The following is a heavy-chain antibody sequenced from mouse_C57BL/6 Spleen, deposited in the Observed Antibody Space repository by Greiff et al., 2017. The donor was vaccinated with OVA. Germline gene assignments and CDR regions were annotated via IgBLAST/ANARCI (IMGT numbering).Heavy chain of an antibody. V-gene: IGHV1-64*01. D-gene: IGHD2-2*01. J-gene: IGHJ3*01. Sequence: QVQLQQPGAELVKPGASVKLSCKASGYTFTSYWMHWVKQRPGQGLEWIGMIHPNSGSTNYNEKFKSKATLTVDKSSSTDYMQLSSLTSEDSAVYYCAAMVTTPFAYWGQGTLVTVSA. CDR2: IHPNSGST. CDR3: AAMVTTPFAY. CDR1: GYTFTSYW.